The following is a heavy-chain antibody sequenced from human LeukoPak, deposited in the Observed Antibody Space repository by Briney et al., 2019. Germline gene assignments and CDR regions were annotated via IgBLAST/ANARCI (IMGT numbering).Heavy chain of an antibody. V-gene: IGHV4-59*12. CDR1: GGSISRYY. CDR3: ARDHCSTTSCDAFDI. J-gene: IGHJ3*02. D-gene: IGHD2-2*01. Sequence: SETLSLTCTISGGSISRYYWTWIRQPPGKGLEWIGSIYHSGRTSYNPSLKSRLTISLDTSKNQFSLKLNSVTAADTAVYYCARDHCSTTSCDAFDIWGQGTVVTVSS. CDR2: IYHSGRT.